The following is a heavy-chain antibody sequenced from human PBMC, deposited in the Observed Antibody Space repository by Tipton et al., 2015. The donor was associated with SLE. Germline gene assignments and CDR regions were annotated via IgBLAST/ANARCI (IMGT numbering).Heavy chain of an antibody. CDR1: GGTFSSYA. J-gene: IGHJ4*02. Sequence: QVQLVQSGAEVKKPGSSVKVSCKASGGTFSSYAISWVRQAPGQGLEWLGWFSPYNNDDDSAQRLQGRVTLTTDTSTSTAYMELRSLRSDDTAVYYCATHRRWSSPLDSWCQGTLVSVTA. CDR3: ATHRRWSSPLDS. CDR2: FSPYNNDD. D-gene: IGHD2-15*01. V-gene: IGHV1-18*01.